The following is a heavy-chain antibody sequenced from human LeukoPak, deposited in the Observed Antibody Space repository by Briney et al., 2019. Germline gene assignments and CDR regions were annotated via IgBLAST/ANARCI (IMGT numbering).Heavy chain of an antibody. CDR1: GGSISSGGYS. D-gene: IGHD3-10*01. CDR3: ARQYGSLWGVDV. Sequence: PSETLSLTCAVSGGSISSGGYSWSWIRQPPGKGLEWIGYIYHSGSTYYNPSLKSRVTISADRSKNQFSLKLSSETAADTAVYYCARQYGSLWGVDVWGQGTTVTVSS. CDR2: IYHSGST. J-gene: IGHJ6*02. V-gene: IGHV4-30-2*01.